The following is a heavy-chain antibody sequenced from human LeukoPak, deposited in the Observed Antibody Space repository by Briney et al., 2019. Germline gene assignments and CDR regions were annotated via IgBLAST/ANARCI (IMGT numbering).Heavy chain of an antibody. Sequence: APSVTLSFNGAGGTFSINTISWVRQAPGPGLEWMGRIIPIRGIANYAQKFQGRVTITADKSTSTAYMELSSLRSEDTAVYYCARGRQDFDYGGQGTLLTVSS. J-gene: IGHJ4*02. CDR1: GGTFSINT. CDR3: ARGRQDFDY. D-gene: IGHD2-15*01. V-gene: IGHV1-69*02. CDR2: IIPIRGIA.